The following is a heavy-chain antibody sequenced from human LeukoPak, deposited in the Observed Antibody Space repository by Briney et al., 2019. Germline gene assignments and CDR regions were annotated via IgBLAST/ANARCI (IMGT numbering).Heavy chain of an antibody. CDR2: ISAYNGNT. V-gene: IGHV1-18*01. J-gene: IGHJ6*03. CDR3: AREDIVVVPAAIRHYYYYYMDV. Sequence: ASVKVSCKASGYTFTSCGISWVRQAPGQGLEWMGWISAYNGNTNYAQKLQGRVTMTTDTSTSTAYMELRSLRSDDTAVYYCAREDIVVVPAAIRHYYYYYMDVWGKGTTVTVSS. D-gene: IGHD2-2*01. CDR1: GYTFTSCG.